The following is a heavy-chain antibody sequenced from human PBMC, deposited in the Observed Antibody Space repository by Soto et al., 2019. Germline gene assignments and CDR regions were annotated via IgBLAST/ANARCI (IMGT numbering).Heavy chain of an antibody. V-gene: IGHV4-30-4*08. CDR2: VHYSGSI. J-gene: IGHJ6*02. CDR3: VREDDGGDREYYGLDV. CDR1: GGSISYEYYH. D-gene: IGHD3-16*01. Sequence: QVQLQQSGPGLVKPSQTLSLTCTVSGGSISYEYYHWTWIRQSPGKGLEWIGYVHYSGSIMYNPSFKSRVTISVDTSKNQFCLHLSSVTAADTAVYFCVREDDGGDREYYGLDVWGQGTTVTVSS.